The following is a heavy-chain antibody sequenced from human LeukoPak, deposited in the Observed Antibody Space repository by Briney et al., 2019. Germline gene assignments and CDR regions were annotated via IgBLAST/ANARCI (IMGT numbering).Heavy chain of an antibody. Sequence: ASVKVSCKTSGYTFTGYYIHGVRQAPGQGLEWMGWINPNSGGTNYAQNFQGRVTMTRDTSISTAYMELSRLRSDDTAVYYCVRDDVSPWGQGTLVTVSS. CDR3: VRDDVSP. CDR2: INPNSGGT. V-gene: IGHV1-2*02. J-gene: IGHJ5*02. CDR1: GYTFTGYY.